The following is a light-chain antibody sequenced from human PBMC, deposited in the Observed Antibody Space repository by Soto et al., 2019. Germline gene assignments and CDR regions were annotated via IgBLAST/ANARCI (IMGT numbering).Light chain of an antibody. Sequence: QSALTQPASVSASPGQSIAISCTGTSSDVGGYTFVSWYQQHPGKAPKLMIYDVSNRPSGISNRFSGSKSGNTASLTISGLQAEDEADYYCSSFTSRNTYVFRTGTKVTVL. CDR1: SSDVGGYTF. CDR3: SSFTSRNTYV. CDR2: DVS. J-gene: IGLJ1*01. V-gene: IGLV2-14*01.